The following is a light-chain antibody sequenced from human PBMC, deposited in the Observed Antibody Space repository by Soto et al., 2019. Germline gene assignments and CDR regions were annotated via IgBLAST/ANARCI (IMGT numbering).Light chain of an antibody. CDR3: QQRNDWPLT. CDR2: DAS. J-gene: IGKJ4*01. CDR1: QSVGRS. V-gene: IGKV3-11*01. Sequence: EIVLTQSPATLSLSPVERATLSCWASQSVGRSLAWYQQKPGQAPRLLINDASNRATGIPARFGGSGSRTDFPLTISSLGPEDFAVYYCQQRNDWPLTFGGGTKVDI.